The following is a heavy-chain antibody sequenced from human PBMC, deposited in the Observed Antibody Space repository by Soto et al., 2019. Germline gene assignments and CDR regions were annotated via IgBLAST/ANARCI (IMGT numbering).Heavy chain of an antibody. CDR2: ISAYNGNT. J-gene: IGHJ4*02. CDR1: GYTFTSHG. V-gene: IGHV1-18*01. D-gene: IGHD2-8*01. Sequence: ASVKVSCKASGYTFTSHGISWVRQAPGQGLEWKGWISAYNGNTNYAQSLQGRVIMTTDAYTSTAYMEVRSLRSDDSAVYYCARDGSNGGYFDYWGQGTLVTVSS. CDR3: ARDGSNGGYFDY.